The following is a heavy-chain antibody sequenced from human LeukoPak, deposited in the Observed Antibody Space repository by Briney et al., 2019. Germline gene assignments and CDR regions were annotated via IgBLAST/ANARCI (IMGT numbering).Heavy chain of an antibody. D-gene: IGHD2-8*01. V-gene: IGHV6-1*01. J-gene: IGHJ3*02. CDR3: ARDGPAANPDAFDI. CDR1: GDSVSSNSAA. CDR2: TYYRSKWYN. Sequence: ASQTLSLTCAISGDSVSSNSAAWNWIRQSPSRGLEWLGRTYYRSKWYNDYAVSVKSRITINPDTSKNQFSLQLNSVTPEGTAVYYCARDGPAANPDAFDIWGQGTMVTVSS.